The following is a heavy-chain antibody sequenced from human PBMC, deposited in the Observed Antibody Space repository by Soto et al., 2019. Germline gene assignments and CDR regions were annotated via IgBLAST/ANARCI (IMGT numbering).Heavy chain of an antibody. Sequence: QVQLVESGGGVVQPGRSLRLSCAASGFTFSSYAMHWVRQAPGKGLEWVAVISYDGSNKYYADSVKGRFTISRDNSKNTLYLQMNSLRAEDTAVYYCAREGRRDPDAFDIWGQGTMVTVSS. CDR3: AREGRRDPDAFDI. V-gene: IGHV3-30-3*01. CDR2: ISYDGSNK. CDR1: GFTFSSYA. J-gene: IGHJ3*02.